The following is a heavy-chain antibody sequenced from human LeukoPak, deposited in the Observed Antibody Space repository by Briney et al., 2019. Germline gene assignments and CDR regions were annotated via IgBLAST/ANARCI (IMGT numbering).Heavy chain of an antibody. CDR3: ARGAYLGTFDY. CDR2: IYYSGST. J-gene: IGHJ4*02. V-gene: IGHV4-39*07. CDR1: GGSIISSNYY. Sequence: SETLSLTCTVSGGSIISSNYYWGWIRQPPGKGLEWIGSIYYSGSTYYNPSLKSRVTISVDTSKNQFSLKLSSVTAADTAVYYCARGAYLGTFDYWGQGTLVTVSS. D-gene: IGHD3-10*01.